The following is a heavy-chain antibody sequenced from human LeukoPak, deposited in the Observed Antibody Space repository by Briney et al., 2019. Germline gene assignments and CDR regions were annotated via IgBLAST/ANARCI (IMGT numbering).Heavy chain of an antibody. J-gene: IGHJ4*02. CDR2: ITGSGTII. CDR3: ARGITELDY. Sequence: PGGSLRLSYAASGFIFSSNSMNWVRQAPGKGLEWVSFITGSGTIIYYADSVKGRFTIARDNAKNSVYLQMNSLRAEVTAVYYCARGITELDYWGQGTLVTVSS. V-gene: IGHV3-48*01. CDR1: GFIFSSNS. D-gene: IGHD3-10*01.